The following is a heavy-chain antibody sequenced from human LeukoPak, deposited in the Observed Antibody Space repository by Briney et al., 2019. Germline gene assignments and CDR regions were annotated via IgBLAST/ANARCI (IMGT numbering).Heavy chain of an antibody. D-gene: IGHD6-19*01. V-gene: IGHV1-69*01. CDR1: GGTFSSYA. CDR3: ARDHSSGLYYFDY. J-gene: IGHJ4*02. Sequence: SVKVSCKASGGTFSSYAISWVRQAPGQGPEWMGGIIPIFGTANYAQKFQGRVTITADESTSTAYMELSSLRSEDTAVYYCARDHSSGLYYFDYWGQGTLVTVSS. CDR2: IIPIFGTA.